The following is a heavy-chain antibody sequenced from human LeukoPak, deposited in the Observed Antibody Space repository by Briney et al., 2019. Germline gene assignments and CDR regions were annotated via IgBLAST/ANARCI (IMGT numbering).Heavy chain of an antibody. V-gene: IGHV1-8*01. CDR3: ARSADYGDYENNWFDP. D-gene: IGHD4-17*01. CDR2: MNPNSGNT. CDR1: GYTFTSYD. J-gene: IGHJ5*02. Sequence: ASVKVSCKASGYTFTSYDINWVRQATGQGLEWMGWMNPNSGNTGYAQKFQGRVTMTRNTSISTAYMELSSLRSEDTAVYYCARSADYGDYENNWFDPWGQGTLVTVSS.